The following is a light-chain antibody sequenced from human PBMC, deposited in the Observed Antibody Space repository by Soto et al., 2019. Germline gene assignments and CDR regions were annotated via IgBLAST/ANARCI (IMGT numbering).Light chain of an antibody. CDR2: LEGSGSY. J-gene: IGLJ3*02. Sequence: QLVLTQSSSASASLGSSVKLTCTLSSGHSSYIIAWHQQQPGKAPRYLMKLEGSGSYNKGSGVPDRFSGSSSGADRYLTTSNLQSEDEADYYCETWDSNTWVFGGGTKLTVL. CDR3: ETWDSNTWV. V-gene: IGLV4-60*03. CDR1: SGHSSYI.